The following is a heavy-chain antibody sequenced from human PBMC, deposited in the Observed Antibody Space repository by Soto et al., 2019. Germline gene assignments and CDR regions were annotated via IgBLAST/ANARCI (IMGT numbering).Heavy chain of an antibody. Sequence: QVQLVQSGAEVKKPGSSVKVSCKASGGTFTTYAISWVRQAPGQGLEWMGGIIPIFGTSNYAQKFQGRVTFSADTYTSTAYMGLSSLRSEDTAVYYCARSALPSAINNWFDPWGQGTLVTVSS. CDR3: ARSALPSAINNWFDP. CDR2: IIPIFGTS. CDR1: GGTFTTYA. J-gene: IGHJ5*02. D-gene: IGHD2-2*01. V-gene: IGHV1-69*06.